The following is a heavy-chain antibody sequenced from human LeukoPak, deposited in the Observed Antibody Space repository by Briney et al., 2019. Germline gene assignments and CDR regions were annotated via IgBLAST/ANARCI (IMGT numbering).Heavy chain of an antibody. CDR1: GFTFSSYG. CDR3: AKDSSPYQLLSLYMDV. J-gene: IGHJ6*03. D-gene: IGHD2-2*01. Sequence: GGSLRLSCAASGFTFSSYGMHWVRQAPGKGLEWVAVISYDGSNKYYEDSVKGRFTISRDNSKNTLYLQMNSLRAEDTAVYYCAKDSSPYQLLSLYMDVWGKGTTVTVSS. CDR2: ISYDGSNK. V-gene: IGHV3-30*18.